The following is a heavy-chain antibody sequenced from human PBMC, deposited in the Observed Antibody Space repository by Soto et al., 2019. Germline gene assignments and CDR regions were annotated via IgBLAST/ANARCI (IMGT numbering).Heavy chain of an antibody. V-gene: IGHV4-4*02. Sequence: QVQLQESGPGLVKPSETLSLTCAVSGDSISSNTWWSWVRQSPGKGLEWIGEIYHSGKTNYKASLKRRVTIAIDNSKHQLSLNLTSVTAADTAVYYCASRPAYISGKDYCGQGTLVTVSS. CDR3: ASRPAYISGKDY. D-gene: IGHD3-3*02. CDR1: GDSISSNTW. CDR2: IYHSGKT. J-gene: IGHJ4*02.